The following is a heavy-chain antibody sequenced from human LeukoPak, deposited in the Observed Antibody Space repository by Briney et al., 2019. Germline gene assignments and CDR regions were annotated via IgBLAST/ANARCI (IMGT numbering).Heavy chain of an antibody. D-gene: IGHD3-22*01. CDR3: ATTPTTYYYDSSGYRC. J-gene: IGHJ4*02. Sequence: ASVKVSCKVSGYTLTELSMHWVRQAPGKGLEWMGGFDPEDGETIYAQKFQGRVTMTEDTSTDTAYMELSSLRSEDTAVYYCATTPTTYYYDSSGYRCWGQGTLVTVSS. V-gene: IGHV1-24*01. CDR1: GYTLTELS. CDR2: FDPEDGET.